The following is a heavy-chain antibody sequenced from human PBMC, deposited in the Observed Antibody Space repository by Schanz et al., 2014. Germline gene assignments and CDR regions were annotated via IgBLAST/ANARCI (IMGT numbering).Heavy chain of an antibody. J-gene: IGHJ5*02. CDR2: ISTSSTTR. CDR1: GFTVSSNY. V-gene: IGHV3-48*02. D-gene: IGHD3-10*01. Sequence: EVQLVESGGGLVQPGGSLRLSCAASGFTVSSNYMSWVRQTPEKGLEWVSYISTSSTTRYYAASLRGRFTISRDDAKNSVYLQMNSLRDEDTAVYYCARGEFGRLFPTWFDPWGQGTLVTVSS. CDR3: ARGEFGRLFPTWFDP.